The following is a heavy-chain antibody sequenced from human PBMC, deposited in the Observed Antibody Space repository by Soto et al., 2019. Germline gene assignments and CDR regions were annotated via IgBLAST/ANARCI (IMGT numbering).Heavy chain of an antibody. CDR1: GYTFTYYG. D-gene: IGHD3-3*01. CDR2: ISAYNGYT. CDR3: ARDLDDFWSGYSHY. J-gene: IGHJ4*02. Sequence: QVQLVQSGAEVKKPGASVKVSCKASGYTFTYYGISWVRQAPGQGLEWMGWISAYNGYTYYAQKLQGRVTMTTDTSTSTAYMELRSLRSDDTAVYYCARDLDDFWSGYSHYWGQGTLVTVSS. V-gene: IGHV1-18*04.